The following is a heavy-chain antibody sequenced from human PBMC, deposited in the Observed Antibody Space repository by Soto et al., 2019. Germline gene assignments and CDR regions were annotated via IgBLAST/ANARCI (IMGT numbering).Heavy chain of an antibody. D-gene: IGHD6-13*01. J-gene: IGHJ6*02. CDR2: IYYSGST. CDR1: GGSISSYY. V-gene: IGHV4-59*12. Sequence: LSLTCNVSGGSISSYYWSWIRQPPGKGLEWIGYIYYSGSTNYNPSLKSRVTISVDTSKNQFSLKLSSVTAADTAVYYCARGEGSWYAPLGYGLDVWGQGTTVTVSS. CDR3: ARGEGSWYAPLGYGLDV.